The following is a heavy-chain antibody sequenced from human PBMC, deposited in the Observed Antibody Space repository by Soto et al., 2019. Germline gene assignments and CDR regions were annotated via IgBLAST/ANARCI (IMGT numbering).Heavy chain of an antibody. V-gene: IGHV3-23*01. D-gene: IGHD3-10*01. CDR3: SRDAIAMVRGINNWFDP. CDR1: GFTFSNHA. J-gene: IGHJ5*02. CDR2: ISGNGIST. Sequence: EVQLLESGGGLVQPGGSLRLSCAASGFTFSNHAMSWVRQAPGKGLEWVSAISGNGISTYYADSVRGRFTISRDNSKNPLYLQMNRLRADDTAVYYCSRDAIAMVRGINNWFDPWGQGTLVTVST.